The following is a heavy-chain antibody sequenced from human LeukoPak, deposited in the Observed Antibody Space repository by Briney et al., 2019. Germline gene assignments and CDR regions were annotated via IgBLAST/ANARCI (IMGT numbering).Heavy chain of an antibody. V-gene: IGHV3-23*01. CDR2: ISGSGST. Sequence: GGSLRLSCAASGFTFSSYAMSWVRQAPGKGLEWVSAISGSGSTYYADSVKGRFTISRDNSKNTLYLQMNSLRAEDTAVYYCAKDAYYYDSSGYYFHYYGMDVWGQGTTVTVSS. D-gene: IGHD3-22*01. CDR1: GFTFSSYA. J-gene: IGHJ6*02. CDR3: AKDAYYYDSSGYYFHYYGMDV.